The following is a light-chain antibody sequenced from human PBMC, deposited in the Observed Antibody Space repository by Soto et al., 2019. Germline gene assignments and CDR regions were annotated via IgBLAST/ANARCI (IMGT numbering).Light chain of an antibody. CDR3: QHDNSYSEA. V-gene: IGKV1-5*03. CDR1: QTIRSW. Sequence: DIPMTQSPSTLSGSVGDRVTITCRASQTIRSWLAWYQQKPGKAPKLLIYKASTLKSGVPSRFSGSGSGTEFTLTISSLQPDDFAAYYCQHDNSYSEAFGQGTKVELK. J-gene: IGKJ1*01. CDR2: KAS.